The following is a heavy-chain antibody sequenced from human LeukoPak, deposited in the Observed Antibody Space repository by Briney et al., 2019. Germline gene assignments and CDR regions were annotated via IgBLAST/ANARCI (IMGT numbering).Heavy chain of an antibody. CDR2: IYPGDSDT. Sequence: GESLKISCKGSGYSFTSYWIGWVRQMPGKGLEWMGIIYPGDSDTRYSPSFQGQVTISADKSISTAYPQWSSLKASDTAMYYCARLDCSGGSCYRISSYYMDVWGKGTTVTVSS. CDR1: GYSFTSYW. D-gene: IGHD2-15*01. J-gene: IGHJ6*03. V-gene: IGHV5-51*01. CDR3: ARLDCSGGSCYRISSYYMDV.